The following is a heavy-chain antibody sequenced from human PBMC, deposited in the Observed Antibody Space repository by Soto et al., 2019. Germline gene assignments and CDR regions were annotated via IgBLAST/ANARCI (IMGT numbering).Heavy chain of an antibody. CDR2: IYGGGNGP. V-gene: IGHV3-23*01. D-gene: IGHD6-19*01. J-gene: IGHJ4*02. Sequence: EVQVLESGGGLVQPGGSLRLSCAATGFTFSNFAMSWVRHAPGKGLEWVSRIYGGGNGPHYADSVKGRVTISRDNSKNTLYLQMNSLSAEDTAVYYCAKMEGLDPWAYSFDYWGQGTLVTVSS. CDR1: GFTFSNFA. CDR3: AKMEGLDPWAYSFDY.